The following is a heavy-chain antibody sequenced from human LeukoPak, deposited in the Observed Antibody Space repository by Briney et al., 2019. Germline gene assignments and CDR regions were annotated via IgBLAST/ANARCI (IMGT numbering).Heavy chain of an antibody. D-gene: IGHD3-22*01. CDR1: GFTFSDYY. CDR2: ISSSSSYT. Sequence: KPGGSLRLSCAASGFTFSDYYMSWIRQAPGKGLEWVSYISSSSSYTNYADSVKGRFTISRDNAKNSLYLQMNSLRAEDTAVYYCARDRHYYDSSGYRSRYFDYWGQGTLVTVSS. V-gene: IGHV3-11*06. J-gene: IGHJ4*02. CDR3: ARDRHYYDSSGYRSRYFDY.